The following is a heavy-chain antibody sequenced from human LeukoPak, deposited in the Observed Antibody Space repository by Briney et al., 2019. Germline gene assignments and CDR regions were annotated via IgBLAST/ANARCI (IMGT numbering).Heavy chain of an antibody. V-gene: IGHV4-4*02. CDR3: ARIHFQFYYMDV. Sequence: SSETLSLTCTVSGGSIDTSNWWSWVRQPPGKGLEWIGHIHQRGSTYYNPSLKSRVTISVDRPKNQVSLKLIAMTAADTAVYYCARIHFQFYYMDVWGKGTTVTVSS. CDR1: GGSIDTSNW. D-gene: IGHD2/OR15-2a*01. CDR2: IHQRGST. J-gene: IGHJ6*03.